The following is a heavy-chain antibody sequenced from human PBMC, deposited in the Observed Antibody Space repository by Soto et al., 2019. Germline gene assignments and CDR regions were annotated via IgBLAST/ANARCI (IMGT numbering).Heavy chain of an antibody. CDR3: AKDNSLHWFDP. CDR2: FNGNGGGT. Sequence: EVQLLESGGGLVQPGGSLRLACATSGFSFSTYAMTWVRQAPGKGLEWVSTFNGNGGGTYYADSVKGRFTISRDNSKNTLYLQMDSLRDEDTATYYCAKDNSLHWFDPWGQGTLVTVSS. CDR1: GFSFSTYA. V-gene: IGHV3-23*01. D-gene: IGHD2-15*01. J-gene: IGHJ5*02.